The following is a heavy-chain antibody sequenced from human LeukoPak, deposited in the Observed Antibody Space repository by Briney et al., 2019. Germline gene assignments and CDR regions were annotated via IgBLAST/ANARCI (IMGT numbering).Heavy chain of an antibody. V-gene: IGHV4-59*01. CDR2: IYYSGST. CDR1: GGSISSYY. J-gene: IGHJ3*02. CDR3: AREYYDILTGYSPDAFDI. D-gene: IGHD3-9*01. Sequence: PSETLSLTCTVSGGSISSYYWSWIRQPPGKGLEWIGYIYYSGSTNYNPSLKSRVTISVDTSKNQFSLKLSSVTAADTAVYYCAREYYDILTGYSPDAFDIWGQGTMVTVSS.